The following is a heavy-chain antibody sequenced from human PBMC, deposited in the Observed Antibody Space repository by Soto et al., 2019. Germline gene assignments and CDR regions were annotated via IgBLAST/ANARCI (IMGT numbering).Heavy chain of an antibody. D-gene: IGHD7-27*01. CDR3: ARQWGKLGYAFDI. V-gene: IGHV4-39*01. Sequence: QLQLQESGPGLVKPSETLSLTCTVSGGSISSSSYYWGWIRQPPGKGLEWIGSIYYSGSTYYNPSLKSRVTISVDTSKNQFSLKLSSVTAADTAVYYCARQWGKLGYAFDIWGQGTMVTVSS. CDR1: GGSISSSSYY. J-gene: IGHJ3*02. CDR2: IYYSGST.